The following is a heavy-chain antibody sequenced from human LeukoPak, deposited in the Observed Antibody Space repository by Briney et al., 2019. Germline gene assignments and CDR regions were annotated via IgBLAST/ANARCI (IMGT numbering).Heavy chain of an antibody. CDR2: ISSGSVYI. Sequence: PGGSLRLSCAASGFTFSNYAMSWVRQAPGKGLEWVSSISSGSVYIYYADSVKGRFTVSRDNSRNTLYLQMNSLRAEDTAVYYCARAVGPFDFWGQGTMVTVSS. V-gene: IGHV3-21*01. J-gene: IGHJ3*01. CDR1: GFTFSNYA. CDR3: ARAVGPFDF.